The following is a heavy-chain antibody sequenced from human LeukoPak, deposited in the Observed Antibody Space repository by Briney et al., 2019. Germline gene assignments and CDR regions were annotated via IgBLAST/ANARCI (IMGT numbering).Heavy chain of an antibody. D-gene: IGHD4-11*01. CDR3: TKDTHSHYFDF. V-gene: IGHV3-33*06. CDR2: IWYDGSNK. Sequence: GGSLRLSCAASGFTFSSYGMHWVRQAPGKGLEWVAVIWYDGSNKYYGDSVEGRFTISRDNSKNTLYLQMNSLRAEDTAVYYCTKDTHSHYFDFWGQGTLVTVSS. CDR1: GFTFSSYG. J-gene: IGHJ4*02.